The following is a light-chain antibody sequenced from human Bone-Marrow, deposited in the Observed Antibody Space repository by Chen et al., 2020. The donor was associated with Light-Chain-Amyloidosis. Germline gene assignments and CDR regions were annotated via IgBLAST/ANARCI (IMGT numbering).Light chain of an antibody. V-gene: IGLV3-21*04. Sequence: SYVLTQPPSVSVAPGETATLTCGGTKIGIKSVHWYHQKPGQAPVLVVYYDTERPSGIPVRFSGSNSGNTATLTISRVEAGDEADYYCQVWDGLLDHVVFGGGTRLTVL. J-gene: IGLJ2*01. CDR3: QVWDGLLDHVV. CDR1: KIGIKS. CDR2: YDT.